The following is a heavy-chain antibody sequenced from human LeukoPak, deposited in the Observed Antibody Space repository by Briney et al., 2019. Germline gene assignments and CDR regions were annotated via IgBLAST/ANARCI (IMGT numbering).Heavy chain of an antibody. CDR3: ARDQRIAAAEVIDY. CDR1: GFTFSSYG. V-gene: IGHV3-33*01. CDR2: IWYDGSNK. D-gene: IGHD6-13*01. Sequence: GSLGLSCAASGFTFSSYGMHGVRQAPGKGLEGVAVIWYDGSNKYYADSVKGPFTISRDNSKNTLYLQMNSLRAEDTAVYYCARDQRIAAAEVIDYWGQGTLVTVSS. J-gene: IGHJ4*02.